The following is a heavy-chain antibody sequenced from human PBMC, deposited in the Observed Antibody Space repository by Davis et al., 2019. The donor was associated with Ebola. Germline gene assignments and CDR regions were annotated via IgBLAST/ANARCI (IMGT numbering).Heavy chain of an antibody. D-gene: IGHD2-2*01. CDR1: GYTFTSYY. J-gene: IGHJ4*02. CDR3: ARDPSGLTIVVVPAAIGPYFDY. Sequence: ASVKVSCKASGYTFTSYYMHWVRQAPGQGLEWMGIINPSGGSTSYAQKFQGRVTMTRDTSTSTVYMELSSLRSEDTAVYYCARDPSGLTIVVVPAAIGPYFDYWGQGTLVTVSS. V-gene: IGHV1-46*01. CDR2: INPSGGST.